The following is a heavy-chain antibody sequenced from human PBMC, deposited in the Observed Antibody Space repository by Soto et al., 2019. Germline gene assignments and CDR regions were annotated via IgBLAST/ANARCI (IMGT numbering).Heavy chain of an antibody. CDR1: GGSISSSSYY. Sequence: QLQLQESGPGLVKPSETLSLTCTVSGGSISSSSYYWGWIRQPPGKGLEWIGSIYYSGSTYYNPSHKSRATISVATSKNQFSLKLSSVTAADTAVYYCARLVYDSSGYRPGWGQGTLVSVSS. CDR3: ARLVYDSSGYRPG. CDR2: IYYSGST. D-gene: IGHD3-22*01. J-gene: IGHJ4*02. V-gene: IGHV4-39*01.